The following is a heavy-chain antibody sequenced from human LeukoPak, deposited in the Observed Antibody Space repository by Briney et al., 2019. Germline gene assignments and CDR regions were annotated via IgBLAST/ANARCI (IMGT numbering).Heavy chain of an antibody. CDR1: GGSISSSSYY. Sequence: SETLSLTCTVSGGSISSSSYYWGWIRQPPGKGLEWIGSMYYSGSTYYNPSLKSRVTISVDTSKNQLSLKLSSVTAADTAVYYCARAGGFTILRGAANNWFDPWGQGTLVIVSS. D-gene: IGHD3-10*01. J-gene: IGHJ5*02. V-gene: IGHV4-39*07. CDR2: MYYSGST. CDR3: ARAGGFTILRGAANNWFDP.